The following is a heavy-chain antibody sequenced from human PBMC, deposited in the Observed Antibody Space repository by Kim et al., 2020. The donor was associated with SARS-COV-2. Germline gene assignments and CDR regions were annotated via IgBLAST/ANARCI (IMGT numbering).Heavy chain of an antibody. CDR1: GYTFTSYG. CDR2: ICGDNGYT. D-gene: IGHD3-22*01. J-gene: IGHJ4*02. CDR3: ARWGYYYDSRALESGY. Sequence: ASVKVSCKASGYTFTSYGISWVRQAPGQGLEWMGWICGDNGYTNYGQNLQGRVTLTADTSTRTAYMELRSLRSDDTAVYYCARWGYYYDSRALESGYWGQGTLVTVSS. V-gene: IGHV1-18*04.